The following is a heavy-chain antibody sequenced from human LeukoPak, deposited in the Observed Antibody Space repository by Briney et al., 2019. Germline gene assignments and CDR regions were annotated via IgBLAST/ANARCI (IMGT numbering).Heavy chain of an antibody. CDR3: AREERGYSYGYPWYFDY. D-gene: IGHD5-18*01. J-gene: IGHJ4*02. CDR2: IIPIFGTA. V-gene: IGHV1-69*05. Sequence: SVKVSCKASGGTFISYAISWVRQAPGQGVEWMGRIIPIFGTANYAQKFQGRVTITTDESTSTAYMELSSLRSEDTAVYYCAREERGYSYGYPWYFDYWGQGTLVTVSS. CDR1: GGTFISYA.